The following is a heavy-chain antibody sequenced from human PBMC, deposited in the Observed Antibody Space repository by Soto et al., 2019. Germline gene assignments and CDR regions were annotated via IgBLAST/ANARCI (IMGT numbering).Heavy chain of an antibody. V-gene: IGHV4-59*08. J-gene: IGHJ4*02. Sequence: PSETLSLICTVSGGSISSYYCSWIRQPPGKGLEWIGYVYYNGNTNYNPSLKSRVTISVDTSKNQFSLKLSSVTAADTAVYYCARARGARYFDYWGQGTLVTVSS. D-gene: IGHD2-15*01. CDR2: VYYNGNT. CDR1: GGSISSYY. CDR3: ARARGARYFDY.